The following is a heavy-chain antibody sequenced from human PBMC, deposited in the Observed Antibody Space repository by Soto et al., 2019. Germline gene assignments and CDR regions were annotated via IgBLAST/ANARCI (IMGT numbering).Heavy chain of an antibody. CDR2: IYADGTT. J-gene: IGHJ4*02. CDR3: ARARIGVAGFFDY. CDR1: GFTVSTNY. Sequence: GGSLRLSCAASGFTVSTNYMSWVRQAPGKGLEWVSVIYADGTTLYTDSVKGRFTFYRDNSKNTLYLQMNRLTAEDTAVYYCARARIGVAGFFDYWGQGTLVTVSS. D-gene: IGHD6-19*01. V-gene: IGHV3-66*01.